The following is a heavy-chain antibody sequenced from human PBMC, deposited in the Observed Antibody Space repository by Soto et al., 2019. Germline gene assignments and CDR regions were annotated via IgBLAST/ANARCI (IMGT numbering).Heavy chain of an antibody. Sequence: EVQLVESGGGLVQPGRSLRLSCAASGFTFPDYTMHWVRQAPGKGLEWVSGISWNSGSIDYADSEKGRFIISRDDAKNCLYLQMNSLRAEDTAFYYCAKGLYYYQTSGYPHYWGQGTLVTVSS. CDR1: GFTFPDYT. J-gene: IGHJ4*02. V-gene: IGHV3-9*01. CDR3: AKGLYYYQTSGYPHY. CDR2: ISWNSGSI. D-gene: IGHD3-22*01.